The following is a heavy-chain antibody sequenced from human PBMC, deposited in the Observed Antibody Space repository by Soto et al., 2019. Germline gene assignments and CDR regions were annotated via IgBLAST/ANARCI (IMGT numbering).Heavy chain of an antibody. J-gene: IGHJ6*02. CDR3: AREYSYGYYYYYAMDV. D-gene: IGHD5-18*01. CDR1: GFTVSSNY. Sequence: EVQLVESGGGLIQPGGSLRLSCAASGFTVSSNYMSWVRQAPGKGLEWVSAIYSGGSTYYADSVKGRFTISRDNSKNGLYRQMSSLRGEDTGVYYCAREYSYGYYYYYAMDVWGQGTTVTVSS. V-gene: IGHV3-53*01. CDR2: IYSGGST.